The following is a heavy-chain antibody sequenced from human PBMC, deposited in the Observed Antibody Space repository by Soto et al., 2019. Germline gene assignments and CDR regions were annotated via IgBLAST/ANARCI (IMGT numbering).Heavy chain of an antibody. CDR1: GFTFRSYG. Sequence: GGSLRLSCAASGFTFRSYGMHWVRQAPGKGLEWVAVIWYDGSNKYYADSVKGRFTISRDNSRNTLFLQLNSLRAEDTAVYYCTKDRSSTLDGMDVWGQGTTVTVSS. V-gene: IGHV3-33*06. CDR3: TKDRSSTLDGMDV. CDR2: IWYDGSNK. D-gene: IGHD6-13*01. J-gene: IGHJ6*02.